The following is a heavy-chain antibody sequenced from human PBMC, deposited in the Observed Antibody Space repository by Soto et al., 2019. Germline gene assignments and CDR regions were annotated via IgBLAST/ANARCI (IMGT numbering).Heavy chain of an antibody. D-gene: IGHD2-8*01. CDR3: ARGLGYCTNGVCFPFDY. CDR2: INPNSGGT. Sequence: QVQLVQSEAEVKKPGASVKVSCKASGYTFTGYYMHWVRQAPGQGLEWMGWINPNSGGTNYAQKFQGRVTMTRDTSISTAYMELSRLRSDDTAVYYCARGLGYCTNGVCFPFDYWGQGTLVTVSS. J-gene: IGHJ4*02. V-gene: IGHV1-2*02. CDR1: GYTFTGYY.